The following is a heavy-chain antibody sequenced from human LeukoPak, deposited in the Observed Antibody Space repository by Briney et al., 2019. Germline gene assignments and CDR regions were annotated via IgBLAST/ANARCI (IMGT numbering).Heavy chain of an antibody. CDR2: INTKTGHP. V-gene: IGHV7-4-1*02. CDR3: ARGLPGIAAAGSFTYWFDP. J-gene: IGHJ5*02. CDR1: GYTFTGYY. Sequence: GASVKVSCKASGYTFTGYYMHWVRQAPGQGLEWMGWINTKTGHPTYAQGFTGRFVFSLDTSVSTAYLQIRSLKAEDTAVYYCARGLPGIAAAGSFTYWFDPWGQGTLVTVSS. D-gene: IGHD6-13*01.